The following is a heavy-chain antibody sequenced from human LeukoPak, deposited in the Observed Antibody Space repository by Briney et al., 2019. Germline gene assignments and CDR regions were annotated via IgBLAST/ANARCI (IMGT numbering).Heavy chain of an antibody. J-gene: IGHJ4*02. CDR3: AMAREYSGYDIIDY. CDR1: GFTFSDYY. Sequence: GGSLRLSCAASGFTFSDYYMSWIRQAPGKGLEWVSYISSSGSTIYYADSVKGRFTISRDNAKNSLYLQMNSLRAEDTAVYYCAMAREYSGYDIIDYWGQGTLVTVSS. D-gene: IGHD5-12*01. CDR2: ISSSGSTI. V-gene: IGHV3-11*01.